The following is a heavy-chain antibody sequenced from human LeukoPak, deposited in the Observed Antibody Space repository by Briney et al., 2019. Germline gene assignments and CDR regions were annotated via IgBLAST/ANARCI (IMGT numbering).Heavy chain of an antibody. CDR1: GYTFTSYD. CDR3: ARGRGIYRVFWPRPWETRYYFDY. V-gene: IGHV1-8*01. J-gene: IGHJ4*02. Sequence: GASVKVSCKASGYTFTSYDISWVRQATGQGLEWMGWMNPNSGNTGYAQKFQGRVTMTRNTSISTAYMELSSLRSEDTAVYYCARGRGIYRVFWPRPWETRYYFDYWGQGTLVTVSS. D-gene: IGHD1-26*01. CDR2: MNPNSGNT.